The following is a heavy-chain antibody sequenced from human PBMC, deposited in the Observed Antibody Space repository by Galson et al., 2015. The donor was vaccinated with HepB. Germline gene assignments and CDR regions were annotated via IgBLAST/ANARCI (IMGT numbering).Heavy chain of an antibody. CDR1: EDTFSHYG. D-gene: IGHD2-15*01. V-gene: IGHV1-69*13. CDR2: IIPIFETP. J-gene: IGHJ4*01. Sequence: SVKVSCKASEDTFSHYGITWVRQAPGQGLEWLGGIIPIFETPTYAQTFQGRIAITACASTATVFMELSSLRPEDTAVYFCARARCRGGSCISPVQPYSFDYWGHGTLVTVSS. CDR3: ARARCRGGSCISPVQPYSFDY.